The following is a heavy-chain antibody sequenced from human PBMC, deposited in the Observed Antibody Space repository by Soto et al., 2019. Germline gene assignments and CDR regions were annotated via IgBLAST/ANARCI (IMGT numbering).Heavy chain of an antibody. CDR3: ADLSRYCTSSNCD. J-gene: IGHJ4*02. V-gene: IGHV3-23*01. CDR1: GLTFSSYS. Sequence: DVSLLESGGGLVQPGGSLRLSCAASGLTFSSYSMSWVRQAPGKGLECVSTIGTSASTYYGDSVRGRFTISRDNSRNTLYLQMNSLRAEDTAVYYCADLSRYCTSSNCDWGQGTLVTVSS. D-gene: IGHD2-2*01. CDR2: IGTSAST.